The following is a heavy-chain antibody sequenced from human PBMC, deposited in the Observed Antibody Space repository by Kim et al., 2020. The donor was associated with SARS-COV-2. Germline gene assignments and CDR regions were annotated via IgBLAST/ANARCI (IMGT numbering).Heavy chain of an antibody. J-gene: IGHJ6*02. CDR2: IYYRGSV. V-gene: IGHV4-34*01. CDR1: DGSLSGYY. Sequence: SETLSLTCSVYDGSLSGYYWSWVRQPPGRGLEWIGEIYYRGSVTQNPSLRSRVSISVATSKNQFSLTLNSVTAADTGIYYCARVHSPLEPRAESYNYFDYYRGFWGGGTTPTVSS. CDR3: ARVHSPLEPRAESYNYFDYYRGF. D-gene: IGHD3-22*01.